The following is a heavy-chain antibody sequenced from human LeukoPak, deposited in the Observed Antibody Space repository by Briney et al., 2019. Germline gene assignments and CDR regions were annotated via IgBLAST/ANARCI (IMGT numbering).Heavy chain of an antibody. Sequence: SETLSLTCTVSGVSISSSSYYWGWVRQPPGKGLEGIVRIYYSGSTKYNPSLTSRVTISVDTSENRFSLKLSSVTAADTAVFYCASGTWGFYDTTVGVYWGQGTLVTVSS. J-gene: IGHJ4*02. CDR2: IYYSGST. V-gene: IGHV4-39*07. D-gene: IGHD3-22*01. CDR3: ASGTWGFYDTTVGVY. CDR1: GVSISSSSYY.